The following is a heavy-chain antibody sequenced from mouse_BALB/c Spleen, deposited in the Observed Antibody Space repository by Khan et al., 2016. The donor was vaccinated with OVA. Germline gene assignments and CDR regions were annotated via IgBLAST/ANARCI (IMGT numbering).Heavy chain of an antibody. J-gene: IGHJ3*01. CDR1: GYTFTSYD. V-gene: IGHV1-85*01. CDR3: AGGGYGGFAY. CDR2: MFPGDGST. D-gene: IGHD2-14*01. Sequence: QVQLQQSGAELVKPGASVKLSCKASGYTFTSYDINWVRQRPEQGLEWIGWMFPGDGSTKYNENFKGKATLTTDKSSSTAYMQLSRLTSEDSGAYCCAGGGYGGFAYWGQGTLVTVSA.